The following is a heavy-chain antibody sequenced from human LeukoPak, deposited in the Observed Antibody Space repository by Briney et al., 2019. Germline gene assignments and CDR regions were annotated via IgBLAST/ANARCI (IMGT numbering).Heavy chain of an antibody. CDR2: ISYDGNNK. CDR3: AKDRYGSGRNSFDL. Sequence: PGGSLRLSCVASGFTFSSNWMHWVRQAPGEGLQWVAGISYDGNNKNYGDSVKGRFTISRDNSKNTVYVEMNSLRPEDTAVYYCAKDRYGSGRNSFDLWGQGTMVTVSS. J-gene: IGHJ3*01. CDR1: GFTFSSNW. V-gene: IGHV3-30*18. D-gene: IGHD3-10*01.